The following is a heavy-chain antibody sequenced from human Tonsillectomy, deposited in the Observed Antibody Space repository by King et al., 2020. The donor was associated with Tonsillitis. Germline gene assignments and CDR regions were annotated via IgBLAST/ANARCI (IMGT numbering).Heavy chain of an antibody. V-gene: IGHV6-1*01. CDR1: GDSVSSDSVA. J-gene: IGHJ4*02. CDR3: ARDDVLTGYLLVPFDF. Sequence: VQLQQSGPGLVKPSQTLSLTCVISGDSVSSDSVAWGWIRQSPSRGLEWLGRTYYSTKWFNDYAVSVKTRITIKSDTSKNHFSLHLNSVTPEDTAVYYCARDDVLTGYLLVPFDFWGQGTQVTVSS. D-gene: IGHD3-9*01. CDR2: TYYSTKWFN.